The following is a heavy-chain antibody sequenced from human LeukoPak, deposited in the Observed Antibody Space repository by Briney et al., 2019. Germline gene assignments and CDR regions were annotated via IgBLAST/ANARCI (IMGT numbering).Heavy chain of an antibody. V-gene: IGHV4-59*01. CDR3: TREDRGRNGFDP. CDR1: GGSISNYY. CDR2: IYDSGST. J-gene: IGHJ5*02. Sequence: PSETLSLTCSVSGGSISNYYWSWIRQAPGKGLEWIGYIYDSGSTNYNPSLKSRVTILLETSKSQFSLQLSSVTAADTAVYYCTREDRGRNGFDPWGQGTMVTVSS.